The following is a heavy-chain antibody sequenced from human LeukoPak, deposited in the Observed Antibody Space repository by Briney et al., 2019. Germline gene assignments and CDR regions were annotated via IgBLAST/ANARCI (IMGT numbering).Heavy chain of an antibody. V-gene: IGHV1-2*02. CDR2: INPNSGGT. CDR1: GYTFTGYY. CDR3: ARNRTRYSGSYYVFDY. Sequence: ASVKVSCKASGYTFTGYYMHWVRQAPGQGLEWMGWINPNSGGTNYAQKFQGRVTMTRDTSISTAYMELSRLRSDDTAVYYCARNRTRYSGSYYVFDYWGQGTLVTVSS. J-gene: IGHJ4*02. D-gene: IGHD1-26*01.